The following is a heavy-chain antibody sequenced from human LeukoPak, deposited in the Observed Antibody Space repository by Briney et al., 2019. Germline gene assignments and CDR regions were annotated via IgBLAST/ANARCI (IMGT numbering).Heavy chain of an antibody. J-gene: IGHJ6*03. V-gene: IGHV1-2*02. D-gene: IGHD6-13*01. CDR3: ARFPIVAAATGDYQYYMDV. CDR2: INPNSGGT. CDR1: GYTFTGYY. Sequence: ASVKGSCKASGYTFTGYYIHWVRQAPGQGLEWMGWINPNSGGTNYAQKFQGRVTMTRDTAISTAYMELRRLRSDDTAVYYCARFPIVAAATGDYQYYMDVWGKGTTVTVSS.